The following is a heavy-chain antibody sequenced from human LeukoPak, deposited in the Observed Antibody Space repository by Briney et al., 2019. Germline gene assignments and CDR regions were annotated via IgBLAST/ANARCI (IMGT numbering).Heavy chain of an antibody. CDR2: INNSGGT. V-gene: IGHV4-4*08. D-gene: IGHD3-3*01. CDR3: ARASGLDYDFWSGYYFPYYMDV. J-gene: IGHJ6*03. CDR1: GDSISRYY. Sequence: SETLSLTCTVSGDSISRYYWSWIRQPPGKGLEWIGYINNSGGTSYNPSLKSRVTISLDTSKNQFSLKLSSVTAADTAVYYCARASGLDYDFWSGYYFPYYMDVWGKGTTVTVSS.